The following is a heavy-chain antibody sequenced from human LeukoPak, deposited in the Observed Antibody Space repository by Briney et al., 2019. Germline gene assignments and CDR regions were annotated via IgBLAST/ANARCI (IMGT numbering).Heavy chain of an antibody. CDR3: ARVQDYDFWSGYFDY. CDR2: IYYSGGT. J-gene: IGHJ4*02. D-gene: IGHD3-3*01. Sequence: SETLSPTCTVSGGSISSYYWSWIRQPPGKGLEWIGYIYYSGGTNYNPSLKSRVTISVGTSKNQFSLKLSSVTAADTAVYYCARVQDYDFWSGYFDYWGQGTLVTVSS. V-gene: IGHV4-59*01. CDR1: GGSISSYY.